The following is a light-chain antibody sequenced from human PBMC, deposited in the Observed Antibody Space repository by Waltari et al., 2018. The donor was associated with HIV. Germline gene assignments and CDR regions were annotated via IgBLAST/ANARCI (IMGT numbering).Light chain of an antibody. CDR2: HAS. CDR3: QQYHSYPVT. J-gene: IGKJ4*01. V-gene: IGKV1-5*01. CDR1: QNFNSL. Sequence: DIHMTHSPSTVSASVGDRAIIPCRASQNFNSLLSWYQQTPGKPPRFLVYHASTLERGVPSMFSGSGSGTLFTLTISNLQPVDFGTYCCQQYHSYPVTFGGGTKVEIK.